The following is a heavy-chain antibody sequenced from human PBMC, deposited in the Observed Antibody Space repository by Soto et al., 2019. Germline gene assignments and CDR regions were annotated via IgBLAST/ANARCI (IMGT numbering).Heavy chain of an antibody. CDR2: VNGDGSIT. D-gene: IGHD2-15*01. V-gene: IGHV3-74*01. CDR3: ARVSQGSYCSGGNCYSDY. CDR1: GFTFSNYW. J-gene: IGHJ4*02. Sequence: DAQLVESGGGLVQPGGSLRLSCAASGFTFSNYWMHWVRLTPGKGLVWVSRVNGDGSITSYADSVKGRFTISRDNAKNTLYLQMNRLRAEDTALYYCARVSQGSYCSGGNCYSDYWGQGTLATVSS.